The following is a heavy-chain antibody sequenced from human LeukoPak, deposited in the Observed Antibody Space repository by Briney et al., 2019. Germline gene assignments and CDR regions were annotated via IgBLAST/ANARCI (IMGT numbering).Heavy chain of an antibody. D-gene: IGHD2-15*01. J-gene: IGHJ4*02. CDR3: ARDENCSGGNCNFI. V-gene: IGHV4-31*03. CDR2: GYFRGNT. Sequence: NPSETLCLTCTVSGGSISSGAYYWSWIRQLPVKGLEWIGYGYFRGNTFYNPSLKSRVTISVDTSNNQFFLQLSSVTAADTAVYYCARDENCSGGNCNFIWGQGTLVTVSS. CDR1: GGSISSGAYY.